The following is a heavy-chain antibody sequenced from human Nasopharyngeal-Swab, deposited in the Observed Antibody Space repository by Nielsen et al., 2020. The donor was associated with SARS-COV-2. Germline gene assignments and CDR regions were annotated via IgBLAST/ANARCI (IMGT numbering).Heavy chain of an antibody. D-gene: IGHD6-19*01. CDR1: GFTFSGYT. Sequence: GESLKISCVASGFTFSGYTMNWVRQAPGKGLEWISSISSTTPYIYYADSVKGRFTISRDNAKNSLYLQMNSLRPEDTALYYCAKDNLFRSGWYYFDYWGQGTLVTVSS. CDR2: ISSTTPYI. J-gene: IGHJ4*02. CDR3: AKDNLFRSGWYYFDY. V-gene: IGHV3-21*04.